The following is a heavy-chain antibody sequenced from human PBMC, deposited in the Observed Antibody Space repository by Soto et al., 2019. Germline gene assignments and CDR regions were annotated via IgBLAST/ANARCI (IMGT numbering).Heavy chain of an antibody. J-gene: IGHJ4*02. CDR1: GFSLSTSGEG. D-gene: IGHD2-15*01. CDR3: ALRQRTVVVGAPFDL. CDR2: IYWDDDK. V-gene: IGHV2-5*02. Sequence: SGPTLVNPTQTLTLTCTFSGFSLSTSGEGVGWIRQPPGKALEWLALIYWDDDKRFSPSLKSRLAITRDISKNQVVMTMTDMAPEDTAIYYCALRQRTVVVGAPFDLWGQGSQVTVSS.